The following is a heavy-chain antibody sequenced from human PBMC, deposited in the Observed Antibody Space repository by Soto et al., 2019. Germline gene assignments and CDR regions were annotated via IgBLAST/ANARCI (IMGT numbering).Heavy chain of an antibody. CDR3: LMVTYSGLDV. CDR1: GSSFTTYY. CDR2: INNRGNT. Sequence: SETLSLTCALSGSSFTTYYWTWIRQPPGKGLDWIGEINNRGNTNYNPSLKSRVTISLDTSKTQFSLKLTSVTAADKAAYYCLMVTYSGLDVWGQGTTVT. V-gene: IGHV4-34*01. D-gene: IGHD5-18*01. J-gene: IGHJ6*02.